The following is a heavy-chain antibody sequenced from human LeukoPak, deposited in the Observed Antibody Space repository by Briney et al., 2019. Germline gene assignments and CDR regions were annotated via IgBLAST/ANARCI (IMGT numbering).Heavy chain of an antibody. J-gene: IGHJ6*02. CDR2: IYYSGST. V-gene: IGHV4-59*11. CDR3: AREDPQTTVPEGLDV. CDR1: GGSISSHY. Sequence: SETLSLTCTVSGGSISSHYWSWIRQPPGKGLEWIGYIYYSGSTNYNPSLKSRVTISVDTSKNQFSLRLSSVTAADTAVYYCAREDPQTTVPEGLDVWGQGTTVTVSS. D-gene: IGHD4-17*01.